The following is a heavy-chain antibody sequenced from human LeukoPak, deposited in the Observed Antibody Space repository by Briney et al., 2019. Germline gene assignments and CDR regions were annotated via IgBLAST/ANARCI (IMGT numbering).Heavy chain of an antibody. CDR1: GFTFSTYR. J-gene: IGHJ4*02. CDR2: ISISSSYI. D-gene: IGHD3-22*01. Sequence: GGSLRLSCAASGFTFSTYRMNWVRQAPGKGLEWVSSISISSSYIDYADSVKGRFTISRDNAENSLYLQMNSLSAEDTAVYYCVRGYYDSSDYSPPFDYWGQGTLVTVSS. CDR3: VRGYYDSSDYSPPFDY. V-gene: IGHV3-21*01.